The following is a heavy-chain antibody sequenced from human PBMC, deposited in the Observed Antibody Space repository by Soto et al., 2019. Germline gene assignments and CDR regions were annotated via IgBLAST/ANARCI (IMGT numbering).Heavy chain of an antibody. CDR2: IYFRGNT. J-gene: IGHJ4*02. V-gene: IGHV4-39*01. Sequence: PSETLSLTCTVSGGSIITSTYYWGWIRQSPGKGLEWIGSIYFRGNTYYNPSLKSRVTISIDTSKNQFSLRLSSVTAADTALYYCARHEWITATTYYFDPWGQGTLVTVSS. CDR1: GGSIITSTYY. D-gene: IGHD1-20*01. CDR3: ARHEWITATTYYFDP.